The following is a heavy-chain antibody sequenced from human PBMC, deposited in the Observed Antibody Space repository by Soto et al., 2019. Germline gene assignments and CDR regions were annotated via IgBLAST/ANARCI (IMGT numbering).Heavy chain of an antibody. D-gene: IGHD3-22*01. CDR1: GFTFNNYG. CDR3: AKNVRDYDNDTVDT. Sequence: QVQLVESGGGVVQPGRSLRLSCAASGFTFNNYGMHWVRQAPGKGLEWVVVISHDGGKNYYADSVKVKCIISRANYDYKMYLQLNSLSVEDTAVYYCAKNVRDYDNDTVDTWGQGTMVTVSS. CDR2: ISHDGGKN. J-gene: IGHJ3*02. V-gene: IGHV3-30*18.